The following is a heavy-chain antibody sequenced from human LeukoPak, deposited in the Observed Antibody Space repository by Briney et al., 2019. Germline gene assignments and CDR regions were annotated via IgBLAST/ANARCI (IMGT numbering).Heavy chain of an antibody. V-gene: IGHV4-61*02. CDR1: GGSISSGSYY. J-gene: IGHJ5*02. Sequence: PSQTLSLTCTVSGGSISSGSYYWSWIRQPAGKGLEWIGRIYTRGSTNYNPSLKSRVTISVDTSKNQFSLKLSSVTAADTAVYYCARDIVVVVAAKIQNWFDPWGQGTLVTVSS. CDR3: ARDIVVVVAAKIQNWFDP. CDR2: IYTRGST. D-gene: IGHD2-15*01.